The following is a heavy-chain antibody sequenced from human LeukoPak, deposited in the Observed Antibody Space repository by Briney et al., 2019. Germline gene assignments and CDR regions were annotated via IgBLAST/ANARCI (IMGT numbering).Heavy chain of an antibody. D-gene: IGHD1-26*01. CDR2: ISDNGGNT. CDR1: GFTFSIYG. J-gene: IGHJ4*02. CDR3: ARDGVMGAPDY. V-gene: IGHV3-21*01. Sequence: GGSLRLSCAAPGFTFSIYGMGWVRQAPGKGLEWVSSISDNGGNTYYADSAKGRFTISRDNAKNSLYLQMNSLRAEDTAVYYCARDGVMGAPDYWGQGTLVTVSS.